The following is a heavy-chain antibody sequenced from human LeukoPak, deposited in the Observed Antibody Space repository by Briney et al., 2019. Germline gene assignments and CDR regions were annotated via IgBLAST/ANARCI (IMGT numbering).Heavy chain of an antibody. Sequence: GGSLRLSCVASGFTFSSYAMSWVRQAPGKGLEWVSGISASGGTTDYADSVKGRFTISRDNSKNTLDLQMDSLRAEDTAVYYCAKGRIGGYFDSSGYPFDYWGQGTLVTVSS. D-gene: IGHD3-22*01. V-gene: IGHV3-23*01. J-gene: IGHJ4*02. CDR3: AKGRIGGYFDSSGYPFDY. CDR1: GFTFSSYA. CDR2: ISASGGTT.